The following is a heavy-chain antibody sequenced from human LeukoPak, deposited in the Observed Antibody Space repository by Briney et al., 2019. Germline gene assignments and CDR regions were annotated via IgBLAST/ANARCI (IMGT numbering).Heavy chain of an antibody. CDR3: AKAHSSGMYYFDY. Sequence: GRSLRLSCAASGFTFSTYVMHWVRQAPGKGLEWVAVISYGGGNKNYADSVKGRFSISRDDSKNTLYLQMNSLRDEDTAGYYCAKAHSSGMYYFDYWGQGTLVTVSS. J-gene: IGHJ4*02. CDR2: ISYGGGNK. V-gene: IGHV3-30*18. D-gene: IGHD6-19*01. CDR1: GFTFSTYV.